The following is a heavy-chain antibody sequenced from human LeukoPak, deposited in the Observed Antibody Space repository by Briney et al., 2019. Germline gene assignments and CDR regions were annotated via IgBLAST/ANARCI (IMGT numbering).Heavy chain of an antibody. D-gene: IGHD6-13*01. CDR2: IYTSGST. Sequence: SETLSLTCTVSGGSISSYYWSWIRRPAGKGLEWIGRIYTSGSTNYNPSLKSRVTMSVDTSKNQFSLKLSSVTAADTAVYYCARKAAAGIHFDYWGQGTLVTVSS. CDR1: GGSISSYY. V-gene: IGHV4-4*07. CDR3: ARKAAAGIHFDY. J-gene: IGHJ4*02.